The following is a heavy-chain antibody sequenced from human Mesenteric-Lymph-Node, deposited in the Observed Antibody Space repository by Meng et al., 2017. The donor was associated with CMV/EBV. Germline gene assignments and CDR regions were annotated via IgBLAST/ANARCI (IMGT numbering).Heavy chain of an antibody. V-gene: IGHV4-31*03. CDR3: ARDSSGYFVLGY. Sequence: CTVSSDSISSGGYYWSWIRHHPGKGLEWIGYIFYSGSTYYNPSLKSRVTISVDTSKNQFSLKLSSVTAADTAVYYCARDSSGYFVLGYWGQGTLVTVSS. CDR1: SDSISSGGYY. D-gene: IGHD3-22*01. J-gene: IGHJ4*02. CDR2: IFYSGST.